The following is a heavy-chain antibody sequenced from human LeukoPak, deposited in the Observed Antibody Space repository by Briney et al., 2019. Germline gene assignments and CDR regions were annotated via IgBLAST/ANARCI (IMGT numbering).Heavy chain of an antibody. J-gene: IGHJ3*02. D-gene: IGHD3-10*01. V-gene: IGHV1-69*04. Sequence: ASVKVSCKASGCTFSSYAISWVRQAPGQGPEWMGRIIPILGIANYAQKFQGRVTITADKSTSTAYMELSSLRSDDTAVYYCAIVRHGITSSSWFWEFLIAFVSWREGTMVAVSS. CDR2: IIPILGIA. CDR1: GCTFSSYA. CDR3: AIVRHGITSSSWFWEFLIAFVS.